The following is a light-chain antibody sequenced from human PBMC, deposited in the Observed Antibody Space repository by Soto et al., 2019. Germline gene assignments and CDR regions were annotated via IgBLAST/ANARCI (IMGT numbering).Light chain of an antibody. CDR1: QSVSSTH. Sequence: IGLTQSPGTLSLSPGERATLSCRATQSVSSTHLAWYQQKPGQAPRLLTYGASSRATGIPDRFSGSGSGTDFTLTISRLEPEDFAVYYCQYYGTSPRTFGQGTKVDIK. CDR3: QYYGTSPRT. CDR2: GAS. V-gene: IGKV3-20*01. J-gene: IGKJ1*01.